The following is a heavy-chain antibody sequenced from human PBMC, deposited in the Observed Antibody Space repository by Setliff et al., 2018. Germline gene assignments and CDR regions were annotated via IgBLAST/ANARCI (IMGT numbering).Heavy chain of an antibody. D-gene: IGHD2-15*01. CDR1: GHSLTSNH. CDR3: IVNMVRPVTGLDS. J-gene: IGHJ4*02. V-gene: IGHV1-46*01. Sequence: ASVQVSCKASGHSLTSNHFHWGRQAPGKGLEWMGTINPNDGYTIYAPAFQGRVAMTTDTSTGTAYMVLSGLTSADTAIYYCIVNMVRPVTGLDSWGPGTLVTVSS. CDR2: INPNDGYT.